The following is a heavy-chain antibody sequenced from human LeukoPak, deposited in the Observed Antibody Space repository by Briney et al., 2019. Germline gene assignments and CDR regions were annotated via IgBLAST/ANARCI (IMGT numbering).Heavy chain of an antibody. CDR2: ITASGTTI. D-gene: IGHD6-19*01. J-gene: IGHJ4*02. Sequence: PGGSLRLSCGVSGFLFRTCEMTWVRQAPGKGLEWLFSITASGTTIYYADSVRGRFRISRDNAKTSLFLHMNSLKSEDTGIYYCARSVLRDSGWSFYFDSWGQGTLVTVSS. V-gene: IGHV3-48*03. CDR1: GFLFRTCE. CDR3: ARSVLRDSGWSFYFDS.